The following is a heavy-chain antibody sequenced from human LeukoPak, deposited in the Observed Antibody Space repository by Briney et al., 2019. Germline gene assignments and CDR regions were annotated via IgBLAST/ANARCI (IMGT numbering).Heavy chain of an antibody. Sequence: PGGSLRLSCAASGFTFSSYGMHWVRQAPGKGLEWVAFIRHDGSNKNYADSVKGRFTISRDSSKNTLFLQMNSLRAEDTAVYYCAGGSLLYNWFDSWGQGTLVTVSS. J-gene: IGHJ5*01. V-gene: IGHV3-30*02. D-gene: IGHD1-14*01. CDR2: IRHDGSNK. CDR1: GFTFSSYG. CDR3: AGGSLLYNWFDS.